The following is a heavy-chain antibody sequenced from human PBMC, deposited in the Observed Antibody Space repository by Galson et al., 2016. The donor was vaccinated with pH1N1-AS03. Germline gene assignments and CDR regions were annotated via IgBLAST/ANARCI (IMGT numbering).Heavy chain of an antibody. D-gene: IGHD2-15*01. V-gene: IGHV3-23*01. CDR1: EFSFSRFA. Sequence: SLRLSCAASEFSFSRFAMAWVRQAPGKGLEWVSSIIGSGENTWYAESAKGRFTISRDNSKNTLYLQLNSLRAEDTALYYCAKGSGYCSDATCYRFDRWDQGTLVTVSS. CDR3: AKGSGYCSDATCYRFDR. J-gene: IGHJ4*02. CDR2: IIGSGENT.